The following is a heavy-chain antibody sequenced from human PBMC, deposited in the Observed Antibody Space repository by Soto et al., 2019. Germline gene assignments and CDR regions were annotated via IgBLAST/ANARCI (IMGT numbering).Heavy chain of an antibody. CDR2: ISYSGST. J-gene: IGHJ4*02. D-gene: IGHD1-1*01. V-gene: IGHV4-59*08. CDR3: ARHYPIGNNWNYFDY. CDR1: GVSISSYY. Sequence: SETLSLTCSVSGVSISSYYWGWIRQPPGKGLEWIGHISYSGSTNYNPSLESRITISVDTSNNQFSLKVNSVTAADTALYYCARHYPIGNNWNYFDYWGQGTLVTVSS.